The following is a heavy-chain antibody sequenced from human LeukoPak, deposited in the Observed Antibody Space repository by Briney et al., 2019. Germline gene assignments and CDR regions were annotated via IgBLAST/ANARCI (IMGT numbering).Heavy chain of an antibody. Sequence: PGGSLRLSCAASGFTFSSCSMNWVRQAPGKGLEWVSSISSSSSYIYYADSVKGRFTISRDNAKNSLYLQMNSLRAEDTAVYYCARDLDNWNYVDWGQGTLVTVSS. D-gene: IGHD1-7*01. V-gene: IGHV3-21*01. CDR3: ARDLDNWNYVD. CDR1: GFTFSSCS. J-gene: IGHJ4*02. CDR2: ISSSSSYI.